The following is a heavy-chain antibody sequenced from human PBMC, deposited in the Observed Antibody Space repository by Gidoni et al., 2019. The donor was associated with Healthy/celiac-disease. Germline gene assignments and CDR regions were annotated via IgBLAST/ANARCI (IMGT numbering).Heavy chain of an antibody. CDR1: GLTFSSYS. V-gene: IGHV3-21*01. J-gene: IGHJ3*02. CDR3: ARPQWLENAFDI. D-gene: IGHD6-19*01. Sequence: EVQLVESGGGLVKPGGSLRLSGAASGLTFSSYSMNWVRQAPGKGLEWVSSISSSSSYIYYADSVKGRFTISRDNAKNSLYLQMNSLRAEDTAVYYCARPQWLENAFDIWGQGTMVTVSS. CDR2: ISSSSSYI.